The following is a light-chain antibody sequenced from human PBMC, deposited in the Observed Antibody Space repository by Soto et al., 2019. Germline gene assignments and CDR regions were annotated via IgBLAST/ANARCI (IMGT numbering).Light chain of an antibody. CDR2: AAS. J-gene: IGKJ3*01. CDR3: QQLNTYPLFT. CDR1: QDISRY. Sequence: DIQLTQSPSFLSASVGDRVTITCRASQDISRYLAWYQQKAGKAPKLLIYAASTLQKGVPSRFSGSGSGTEFTLTISSLQPDDVATYDYQQLNTYPLFTFGPGAEVDI. V-gene: IGKV1-9*01.